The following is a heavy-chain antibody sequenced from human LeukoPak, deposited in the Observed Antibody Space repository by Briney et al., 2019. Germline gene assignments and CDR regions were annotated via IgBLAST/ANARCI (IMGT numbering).Heavy chain of an antibody. CDR2: ISYDGSDK. CDR1: GFAFSSYD. Sequence: GGSLRLSCAASGFAFSSYDMHWVRQAPGKGLEWLAVISYDGSDKYYVDSVKGRFTISRDNSKNTLYLQMNSLKAEDAAVYYCARVLSGSYDNYFDYWGQGTLVTVSS. D-gene: IGHD1-26*01. CDR3: ARVLSGSYDNYFDY. V-gene: IGHV3-30*03. J-gene: IGHJ4*02.